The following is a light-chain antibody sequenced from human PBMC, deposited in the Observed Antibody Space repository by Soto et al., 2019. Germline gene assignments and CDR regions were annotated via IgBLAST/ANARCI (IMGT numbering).Light chain of an antibody. Sequence: EIVLTQSPGTLSLSPGERATLSCRASHIVSSNLAWYQHKAGQAPRLLIYGASTRATGIPARFSGSGSGTEFTLTISSLQSEDFAVYYCQQYNNWSRTFGQGTKVDIK. V-gene: IGKV3-15*01. J-gene: IGKJ1*01. CDR2: GAS. CDR1: HIVSSN. CDR3: QQYNNWSRT.